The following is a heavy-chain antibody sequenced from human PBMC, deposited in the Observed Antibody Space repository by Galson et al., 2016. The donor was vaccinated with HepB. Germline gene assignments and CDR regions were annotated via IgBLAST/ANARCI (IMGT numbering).Heavy chain of an antibody. CDR1: GGSVSGPYYY. CDR3: ARGQLPGYYFDY. D-gene: IGHD1-26*01. Sequence: SETLSLTCNVSGGSVSGPYYYWSWIRQPPGQGLEYIGHIFYNGRTTYNPSLKSRITISLDTSKNQFSLELTSVTAADTALYYCARGQLPGYYFDYWGQGVLVTVSS. CDR2: IFYNGRT. V-gene: IGHV4-61*01. J-gene: IGHJ4*02.